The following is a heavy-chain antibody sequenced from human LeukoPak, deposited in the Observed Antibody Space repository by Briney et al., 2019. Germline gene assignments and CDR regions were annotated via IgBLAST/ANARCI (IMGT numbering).Heavy chain of an antibody. CDR3: ARGKGDIVVVPAATDAFDI. D-gene: IGHD2-2*01. J-gene: IGHJ3*02. V-gene: IGHV1-69*05. CDR2: IIPIFGTA. CDR1: GGTFSSYA. Sequence: ASVKVSCKASGGTFSSYAISWVRQAPGQGLEWMGRIIPIFGTANYAQKFQGRVTITTDESTSTAYMELSSLRSEDTAVYYCARGKGDIVVVPAATDAFDIWGQGTMVTVSS.